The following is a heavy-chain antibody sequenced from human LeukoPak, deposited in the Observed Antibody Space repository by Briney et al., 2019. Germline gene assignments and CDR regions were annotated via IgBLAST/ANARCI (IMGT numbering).Heavy chain of an antibody. D-gene: IGHD3-22*01. J-gene: IGHJ3*02. V-gene: IGHV4-59*01. CDR2: IYYSGST. CDR1: GGSISSYY. CDR3: ARVGYYYDSSGYHDAFDI. Sequence: SETLSLTCTASGGSISSYYWSWIRQPPGKGLEWIGYIYYSGSTNYNPSLKSRVTISVDTSKNQFSLKLSSVTAADTAVYYCARVGYYYDSSGYHDAFDIWGQGTMVTVSS.